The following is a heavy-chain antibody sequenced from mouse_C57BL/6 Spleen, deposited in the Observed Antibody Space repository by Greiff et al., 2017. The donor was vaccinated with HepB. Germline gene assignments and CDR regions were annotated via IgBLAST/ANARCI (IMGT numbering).Heavy chain of an antibody. CDR1: GFTFSSYG. J-gene: IGHJ1*03. D-gene: IGHD2-5*01. V-gene: IGHV5-6*01. CDR3: ARLTYYSNYRYFDV. Sequence: EVQRVESGGDLVKPGGSLKLSCAASGFTFSSYGMSWVRQTPDKRLEWVATISSGGSYTYYPDSVKGRFTISRDNAKNTLYLQMSSLKSEDTAMYYWARLTYYSNYRYFDVWGTGTTVTVSS. CDR2: ISSGGSYT.